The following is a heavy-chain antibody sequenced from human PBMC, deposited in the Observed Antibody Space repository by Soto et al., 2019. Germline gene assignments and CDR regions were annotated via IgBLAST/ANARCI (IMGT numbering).Heavy chain of an antibody. CDR1: GYSFTSYW. CDR3: ARHKGLVTYYYDSSGLDP. D-gene: IGHD3-22*01. V-gene: IGHV5-51*01. Sequence: GESLKISCKGSGYSFTSYWIGWVRQMPGKGLEWMGIIYPGDSDTRYSPSFQGQVTISADKSISTAYLQWSSLKASDTAMYYCARHKGLVTYYYDSSGLDPWGQGTLVTVSS. J-gene: IGHJ5*02. CDR2: IYPGDSDT.